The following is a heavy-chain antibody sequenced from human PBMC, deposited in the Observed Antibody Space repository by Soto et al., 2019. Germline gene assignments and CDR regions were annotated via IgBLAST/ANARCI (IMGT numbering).Heavy chain of an antibody. Sequence: QVQLVQSGAEVKKPGSSVKVSCKASGGTFSTYVISWVRQAPGQGLEWMGGIIPVFATTNYAQKFQGRVTRTADXSXXXGXLELNSLRSEDTAVYYCARGRIAGAATDFYYYGMDVWGQGTSVTVSS. CDR3: ARGRIAGAATDFYYYGMDV. CDR2: IIPVFATT. J-gene: IGHJ6*02. V-gene: IGHV1-69*12. CDR1: GGTFSTYV. D-gene: IGHD1-26*01.